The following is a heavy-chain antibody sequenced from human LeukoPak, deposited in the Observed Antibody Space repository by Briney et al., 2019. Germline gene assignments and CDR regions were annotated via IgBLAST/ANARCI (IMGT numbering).Heavy chain of an antibody. CDR2: ITSSSNYI. V-gene: IGHV3-21*01. J-gene: IGHJ3*02. CDR3: ATYSGPGAFDI. Sequence: GGSLRLSCAASGFTFSTYTMNWVRQAPGKGLEWVSSITSSSNYIYYADSVKGRFTISRDNAKNSLYLQMNSLRAEDTAVYYCATYSGPGAFDIWGQGTMVIVSS. CDR1: GFTFSTYT. D-gene: IGHD1-26*01.